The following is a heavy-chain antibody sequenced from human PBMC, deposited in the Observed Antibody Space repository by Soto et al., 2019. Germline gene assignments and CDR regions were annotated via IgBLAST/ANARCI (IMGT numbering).Heavy chain of an antibody. D-gene: IGHD2-2*01. CDR2: IYYSGST. Sequence: SETLSLTCTVSGGSISSYYWSWIRQPPGKGLEWIGYIYYSGSTNYNPSLKSRVTISVETSKNQFSLKLSSVTAADTAVYYCARDMEGYCSSTSCYVNWGWFDPWGQGTLVTVSS. V-gene: IGHV4-59*01. J-gene: IGHJ5*02. CDR1: GGSISSYY. CDR3: ARDMEGYCSSTSCYVNWGWFDP.